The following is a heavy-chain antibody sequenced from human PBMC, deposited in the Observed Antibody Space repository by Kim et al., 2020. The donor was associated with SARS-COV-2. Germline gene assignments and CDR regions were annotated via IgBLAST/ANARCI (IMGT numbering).Heavy chain of an antibody. D-gene: IGHD2-21*01. CDR1: GFPFHGYA. V-gene: IGHV3-30-3*01. CDR3: ARGEEMAAIGGDFCDV. CDR2: ISFDGNIK. Sequence: GGSLRLSCVASGFPFHGYAMHWVRQAPGKGLEWMAMISFDGNIKSYTESMKGRFTVSRDNANNTLYLQLNSLRTDDTAVYHCARGEEMAAIGGDFCDV. J-gene: IGHJ3*01.